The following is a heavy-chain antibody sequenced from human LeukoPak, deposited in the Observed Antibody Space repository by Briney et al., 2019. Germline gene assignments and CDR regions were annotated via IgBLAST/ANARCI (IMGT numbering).Heavy chain of an antibody. CDR2: IRSKTYGGTT. CDR1: GFTFADYA. J-gene: IGHJ4*02. Sequence: TGGSLRLSCTASGFTFADYAMSWVRQAPGKGLGWVGFIRSKTYGGTTEYAASVKGRFIISRDDSKGIARLQMNSLKTEDTAMYYCTRDLSGYAKPIDNWGQGTLVIVSS. D-gene: IGHD5-12*01. CDR3: TRDLSGYAKPIDN. V-gene: IGHV3-49*04.